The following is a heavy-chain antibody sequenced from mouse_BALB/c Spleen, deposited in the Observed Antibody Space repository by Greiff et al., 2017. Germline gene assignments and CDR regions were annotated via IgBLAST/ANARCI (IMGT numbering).Heavy chain of an antibody. CDR1: GYSITSDYA. D-gene: IGHD4-1*01. J-gene: IGHJ4*01. CDR3: ARSGWDGNYYAMDY. CDR2: ISYSGST. V-gene: IGHV3-2*02. Sequence: EVQRVVSGPGLVKPSQSLSLTCTVTGYSITSDYAWNWIRQFPGNKLEWMGYISYSGSTSYNPSLKSRISITRDTSKNQFFLQLNSVTTEDTATYYCARSGWDGNYYAMDYWGQGTSVTVSS.